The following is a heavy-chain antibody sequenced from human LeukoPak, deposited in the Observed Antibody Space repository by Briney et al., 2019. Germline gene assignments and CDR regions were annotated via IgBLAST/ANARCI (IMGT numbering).Heavy chain of an antibody. J-gene: IGHJ4*02. CDR2: INPNSGGT. V-gene: IGHV1-2*06. CDR1: GYTFTGYY. D-gene: IGHD1-26*01. CDR3: AREPGAVPDY. Sequence: ASVKVCCKASGYTFTGYYMHWVRQAPGQGLEWMGRINPNSGGTNYAQKFQGRVTMTRDTSISTAYMELRSLRSDDTAVYYCAREPGAVPDYWGQGTLVTVSS.